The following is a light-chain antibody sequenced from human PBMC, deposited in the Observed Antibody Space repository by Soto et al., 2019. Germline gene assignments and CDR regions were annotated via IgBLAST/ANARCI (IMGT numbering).Light chain of an antibody. Sequence: DIVVTQSPLSLPVTPGEPASISCRSSQSLLHSNGYNYLDWYLQKPGQSPQLLIYLGSNRASGVPDRFSGSGSGTDFTLKISRVEAGDVGLYYCMQALQAPLTFGQGTKVEI. V-gene: IGKV2-28*01. CDR1: QSLLHSNGYNY. J-gene: IGKJ1*01. CDR3: MQALQAPLT. CDR2: LGS.